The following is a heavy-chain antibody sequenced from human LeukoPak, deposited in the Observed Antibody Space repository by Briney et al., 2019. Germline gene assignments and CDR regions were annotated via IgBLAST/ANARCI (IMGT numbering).Heavy chain of an antibody. CDR3: ARTSVDCLDC. J-gene: IGHJ4*02. CDR1: GFIFSNYG. Sequence: GGSLRLSCGASGFIFSNYGIHWVRQAPGKGLQWVAFIRYDGSEKYYADSVKGRFTVSGDNAKNSVYLQMNSLRVGDTAVYYCARTSVDCLDCWGQGTLVTVSS. CDR2: IRYDGSEK. V-gene: IGHV3-30*02. D-gene: IGHD2-21*02.